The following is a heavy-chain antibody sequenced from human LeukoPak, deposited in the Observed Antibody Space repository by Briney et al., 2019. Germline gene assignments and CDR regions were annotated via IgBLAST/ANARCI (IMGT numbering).Heavy chain of an antibody. Sequence: GESLKISCKASGYIFTNYWIGWVRQMPGKGLEWMGIIYPRDSDTRYSPSFQGQVTVSADKSISTAYLQWNTLEASDTAMYYCARRQYSGHDFDFWGQGTLVTVSS. J-gene: IGHJ4*02. D-gene: IGHD5-12*01. V-gene: IGHV5-51*01. CDR2: IYPRDSDT. CDR1: GYIFTNYW. CDR3: ARRQYSGHDFDF.